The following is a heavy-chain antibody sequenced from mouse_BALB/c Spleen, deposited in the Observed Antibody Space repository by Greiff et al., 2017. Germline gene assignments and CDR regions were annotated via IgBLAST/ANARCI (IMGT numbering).Heavy chain of an antibody. V-gene: IGHV1-69*02. CDR1: GYTFTSYW. CDR2: IYPSDSYT. CDR3: TRGGSPPMDY. J-gene: IGHJ4*01. Sequence: VQLQQPGAELVRPGASVKLSCKASGYTFTSYWINWVKQRPGQGLEWIGNIYPSDSYTNYNQKFKDKATLTVDKSSSTAYMQLSSPTSEDSAVYYCTRGGSPPMDYWGQGTSVTVSA.